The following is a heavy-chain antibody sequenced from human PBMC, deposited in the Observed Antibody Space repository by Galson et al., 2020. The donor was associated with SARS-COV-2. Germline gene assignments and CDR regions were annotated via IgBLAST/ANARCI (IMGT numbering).Heavy chain of an antibody. CDR2: IYHSGST. V-gene: IGHV4-30-2*01. Sequence: LTCAVSGGSISSGGYSWSWIRQPPGKGLEWIGYIYHSGSTYYNPSLKSRVTISVDRSKNQFSLKLSSVTAADTAVYYCARVGGFGDSGDWFDPWGQGTLVTVSS. CDR3: ARVGGFGDSGDWFDP. J-gene: IGHJ5*02. CDR1: GGSISSGGYS. D-gene: IGHD3-10*01.